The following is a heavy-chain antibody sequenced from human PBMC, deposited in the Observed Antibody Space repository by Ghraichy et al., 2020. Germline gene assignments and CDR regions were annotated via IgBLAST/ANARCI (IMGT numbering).Heavy chain of an antibody. J-gene: IGHJ4*02. CDR2: IYYTGTT. CDR3: ARVKYYDSNGFDY. V-gene: IGHV4-59*01. D-gene: IGHD3-22*01. Sequence: ETLSLTCTVSGGSISGYYWSWIRQPPGKGLEWIGYIYYTGTTYYNPSLKSRVTISVDTSKNQFSLKLSSVTAADTAVYYCARVKYYDSNGFDYWGQGSLVTVSS. CDR1: GGSISGYY.